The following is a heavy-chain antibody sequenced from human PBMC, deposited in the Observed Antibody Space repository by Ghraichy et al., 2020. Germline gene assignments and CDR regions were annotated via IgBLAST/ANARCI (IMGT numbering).Heavy chain of an antibody. CDR1: GFSLSAYA. Sequence: GGSLRLSCAPSGFSLSAYAMTWIRKAPGKGLEWVSTISCSGSTTYYADSVKGRFTISRGNFKNTIYLQMNSLRAEDTAVYYCARRVTLFGVGFYFDYWGQGTPVTVST. V-gene: IGHV3-23*01. J-gene: IGHJ4*02. D-gene: IGHD3-3*01. CDR3: ARRVTLFGVGFYFDY. CDR2: ISCSGSTT.